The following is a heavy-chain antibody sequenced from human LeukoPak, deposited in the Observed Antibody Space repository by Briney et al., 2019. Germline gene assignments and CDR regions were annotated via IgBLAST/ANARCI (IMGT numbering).Heavy chain of an antibody. CDR3: ARDGKNIAAAGTRGDY. D-gene: IGHD6-13*01. CDR1: GYSISSGYY. Sequence: SETLSLTCTVSGYSISSGYYWGWIRQPPGKGLEWIGSIYHSGSTYYNPSLKSRVTISVDTSKNHFSLKLSSVTAADTAVYYCARDGKNIAAAGTRGDYWGQGTLVTVSS. V-gene: IGHV4-38-2*02. J-gene: IGHJ4*02. CDR2: IYHSGST.